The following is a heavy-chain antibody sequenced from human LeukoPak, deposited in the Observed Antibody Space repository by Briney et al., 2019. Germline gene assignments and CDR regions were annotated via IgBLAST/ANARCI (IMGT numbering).Heavy chain of an antibody. D-gene: IGHD6-13*01. J-gene: IGHJ4*02. V-gene: IGHV3-7*01. Sequence: GGSLRLSCAASGFTFSSYWMSWVRQAPGKGLEWVANIKQDGSEKYYVDSVKGRFTISRDNAKNSLYLQMNSLRAEDTAVYYCARDRVSSWYGRLVPASFDYWGQGTLVTVSS. CDR1: GFTFSSYW. CDR3: ARDRVSSWYGRLVPASFDY. CDR2: IKQDGSEK.